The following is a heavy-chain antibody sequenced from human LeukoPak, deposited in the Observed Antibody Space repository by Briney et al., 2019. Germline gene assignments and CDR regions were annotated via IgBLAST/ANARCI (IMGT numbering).Heavy chain of an antibody. CDR2: ISSSSSYI. V-gene: IGHV3-21*01. D-gene: IGHD4-17*01. Sequence: KAGGSLRLSCAASGFTFSSYSMNWVRQAPGKGLEWVSSISSSSSYIYYADSVKGRFTISRDNAKNSLYLQMNSLRAEGTAVYYCARDPGGYDDYRGLWGQGTLVTLSS. CDR1: GFTFSSYS. J-gene: IGHJ4*02. CDR3: ARDPGGYDDYRGL.